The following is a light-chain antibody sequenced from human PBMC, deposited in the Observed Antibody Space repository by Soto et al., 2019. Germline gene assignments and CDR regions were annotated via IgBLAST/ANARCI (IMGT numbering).Light chain of an antibody. V-gene: IGKV1-39*01. Sequence: DIQMTQSPSSLSASVGDRVTITCRASQSISSYLNWYQQKPGKAPELLIYTASSLQSGVPSRFSGYGSGTDFTLTISSLQPEDFATYYCQQIYSTPRTFGQGTGGYQ. CDR1: QSISSY. CDR2: TAS. J-gene: IGKJ1*01. CDR3: QQIYSTPRT.